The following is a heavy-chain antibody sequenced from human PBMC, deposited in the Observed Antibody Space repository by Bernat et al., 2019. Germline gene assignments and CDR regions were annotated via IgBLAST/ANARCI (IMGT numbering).Heavy chain of an antibody. CDR3: ARDSAIVGATSWAFDI. D-gene: IGHD1-26*01. V-gene: IGHV3-48*01. CDR1: GFTFSSYS. CDR2: ISSSSSTI. J-gene: IGHJ3*02. Sequence: EVQLVESGGGLVQPGGSLRLSCAASGFTFSSYSMNWVRQAPGKGLEWVSYISSSSSTIYYADSVKGRFTSSSDNAKNSLYLQMNSLRAKDTAVYYCARDSAIVGATSWAFDIWGQGTMVTVSS.